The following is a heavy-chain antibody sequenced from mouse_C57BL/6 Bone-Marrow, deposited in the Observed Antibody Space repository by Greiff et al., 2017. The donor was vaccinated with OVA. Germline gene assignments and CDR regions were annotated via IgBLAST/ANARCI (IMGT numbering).Heavy chain of an antibody. V-gene: IGHV1-54*01. J-gene: IGHJ3*01. CDR2: INPGSGGT. Sequence: QVQLKESGAELVRPGTSVKVSCKASGYAFTNYLIEWVKQRPGQGLEWIGVINPGSGGTNYNEKFKGKATLTADKSSSTAYMQLSSLTSEDSAVYFCARSAYYGFAYWGQGTLVTVSA. CDR3: ARSAYYGFAY. CDR1: GYAFTNYL. D-gene: IGHD1-1*01.